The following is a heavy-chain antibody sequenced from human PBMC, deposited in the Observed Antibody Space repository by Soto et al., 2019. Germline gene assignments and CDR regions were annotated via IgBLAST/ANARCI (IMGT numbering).Heavy chain of an antibody. CDR2: VFSSVSA. V-gene: IGHV4-4*07. D-gene: IGHD2-21*02. CDR1: GVSVRSYT. J-gene: IGHJ4*02. Sequence: SVTLSLTCIVSGVSVRSYTWSWVRQPANKGLEWIGRVFSSVSATYNPSLKSRVSISMDTPENRISLKLDSVTAADAGVYFCARDGMTTGDTWGPGTLVTVSS. CDR3: ARDGMTTGDT.